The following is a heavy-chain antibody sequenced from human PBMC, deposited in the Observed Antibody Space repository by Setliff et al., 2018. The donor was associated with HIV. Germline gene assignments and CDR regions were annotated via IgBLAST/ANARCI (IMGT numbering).Heavy chain of an antibody. D-gene: IGHD3-10*01. V-gene: IGHV3-23*01. J-gene: IGHJ1*01. Sequence: GGSLRLSCAASGFTFSTYGMNWVRQAPGKGLEWVALINGISVGAGSTYYADSVKGRFTISRDNSKNTLYLRMNSLRAEDTAVYYCAQAQTSVSGSYYQYLQHWGQGTLVTVSS. CDR2: ISVGAGST. CDR3: AQAQTSVSGSYYQYLQH. CDR1: GFTFSTYG.